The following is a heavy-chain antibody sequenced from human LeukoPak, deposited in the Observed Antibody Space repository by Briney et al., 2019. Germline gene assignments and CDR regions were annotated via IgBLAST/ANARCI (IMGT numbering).Heavy chain of an antibody. Sequence: SETLSLTCVVYGGSFSGYYWSWIRQPPGKGLEWIGYIYYSGSTNYNPSLKSRVTISVDTSKNQFSLKLSSVTAADTAVYYCARTANWGSGYFDYWGQGTLVTVSS. J-gene: IGHJ4*02. CDR3: ARTANWGSGYFDY. V-gene: IGHV4-59*01. CDR1: GGSFSGYY. CDR2: IYYSGST. D-gene: IGHD7-27*01.